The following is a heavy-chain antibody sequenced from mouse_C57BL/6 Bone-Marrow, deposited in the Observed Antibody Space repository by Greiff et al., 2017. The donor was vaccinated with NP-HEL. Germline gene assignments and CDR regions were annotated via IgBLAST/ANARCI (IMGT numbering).Heavy chain of an antibody. CDR2: INPYNGGT. CDR3: ARGLLRRDY. J-gene: IGHJ2*01. D-gene: IGHD1-1*01. Sequence: EVKLQESGPVLVKPGASVKMSCKASGYTFTDYYMNWVKQSPGKSLEWIGVINPYNGGTSYNQKFKGKDTLTVDNSSSTAYMELNSLTSEDSAVYYCARGLLRRDYWGQGTTLTVSS. V-gene: IGHV1-19*01. CDR1: GYTFTDYY.